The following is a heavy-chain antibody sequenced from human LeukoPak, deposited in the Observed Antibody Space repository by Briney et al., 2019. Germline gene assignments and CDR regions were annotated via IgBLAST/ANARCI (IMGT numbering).Heavy chain of an antibody. CDR1: GFTVSSNY. J-gene: IGHJ3*02. CDR3: AREVAGRGSPDAFDI. D-gene: IGHD2-15*01. Sequence: GSLRLSCAASGFTVSSNYMSWVRQAPGKGLEWVSVIYSGGSTYYADSVKGRFTISRDNSKNTLYLQMSSLRAEDTAVYYCAREVAGRGSPDAFDIWGQGTMVTVSS. V-gene: IGHV3-66*01. CDR2: IYSGGST.